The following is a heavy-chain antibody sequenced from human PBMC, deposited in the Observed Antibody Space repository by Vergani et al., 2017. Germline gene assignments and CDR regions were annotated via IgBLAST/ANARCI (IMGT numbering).Heavy chain of an antibody. V-gene: IGHV3-7*01. CDR1: GFAFSDYY. J-gene: IGHJ4*02. D-gene: IGHD3-10*01. CDR3: ARASATYGADY. CDR2: IKKQDGNDR. Sequence: EVQLVESGGGLVQPGGSLRLSCEASGFAFSDYYISWIRQAPGKGLEWVANIKKQDGNDRYYVGSVKGRFTISRDNARKSLYLQMSSLRAEDTAVYYCARASATYGADYWGQGTLVTVSS.